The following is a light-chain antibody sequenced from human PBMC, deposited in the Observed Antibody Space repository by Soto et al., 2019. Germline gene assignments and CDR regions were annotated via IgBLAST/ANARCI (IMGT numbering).Light chain of an antibody. V-gene: IGLV2-8*01. CDR2: EVS. Sequence: QSALTQPPSASGSPGQSVTISCTGTSSDVGGYNYVSWYQQHPGKAPKLMIYEVSKRPSGVPDRFSGSKSGNTASLTVSGLQAEDEADYYCSSYEGSNNCKVFGTGTKVTVL. J-gene: IGLJ1*01. CDR1: SSDVGGYNY. CDR3: SSYEGSNNCKV.